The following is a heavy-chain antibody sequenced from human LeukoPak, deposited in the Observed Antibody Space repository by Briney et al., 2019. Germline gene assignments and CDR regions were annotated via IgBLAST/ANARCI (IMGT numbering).Heavy chain of an antibody. Sequence: GGSLRLSCAASGFTFSSYAMSRVRQAPGKGLEWVSGISGSRGTTYYADSVKGRLTISRDNSKNTLYLQMNSLRADDTAVYYCAKERTGGWPFDYWGQGTLVTVSS. D-gene: IGHD6-19*01. CDR1: GFTFSSYA. CDR2: ISGSRGTT. CDR3: AKERTGGWPFDY. V-gene: IGHV3-23*01. J-gene: IGHJ4*02.